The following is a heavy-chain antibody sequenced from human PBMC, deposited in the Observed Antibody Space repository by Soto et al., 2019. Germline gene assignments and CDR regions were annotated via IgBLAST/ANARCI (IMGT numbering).Heavy chain of an antibody. CDR2: ISYDGGYK. J-gene: IGHJ4*02. V-gene: IGHV3-30*18. CDR1: GLTFATYD. D-gene: IGHD5-18*01. CDR3: ANGLLYSHGVEPEFEY. Sequence: GGSLRLSCAVSGLTFATYDMHWVRQAPGKGLEWVTGISYDGGYKSYGESVKGRFTISRDNSKNTVYLQMNSLSAEDTAVYYCANGLLYSHGVEPEFEYWGQGTLVTVSS.